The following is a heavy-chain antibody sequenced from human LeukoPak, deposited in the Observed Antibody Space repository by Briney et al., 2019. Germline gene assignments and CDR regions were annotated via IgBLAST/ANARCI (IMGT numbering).Heavy chain of an antibody. CDR1: GYTFTSYD. Sequence: ASVKVSCKASGYTFTSYDIIWVRQAPGQGLEWMGWINPSSGGTNYAQKFQGRVTMTRDTSISTAYMELSRLRSDDTAVYYCALEDPTRADYWGQGTLVTVSS. J-gene: IGHJ4*02. CDR2: INPSSGGT. CDR3: ALEDPTRADY. V-gene: IGHV1-2*02.